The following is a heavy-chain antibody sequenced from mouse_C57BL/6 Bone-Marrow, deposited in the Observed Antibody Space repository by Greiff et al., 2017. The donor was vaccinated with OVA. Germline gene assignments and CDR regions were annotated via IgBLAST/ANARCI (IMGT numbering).Heavy chain of an antibody. D-gene: IGHD1-1*01. CDR3: ARGEDGSSTGFAY. CDR1: GYAFSSSW. Sequence: QVQLQQSGPELVKPGASVKISCKASGYAFSSSWMNWVKQRPGKGLEWIGRIYPGDGDTNYNGKFKGKATLTADKSSSTAYMQLSSLTSEDSAVYFCARGEDGSSTGFAYWGQGALVTVSA. V-gene: IGHV1-82*01. CDR2: IYPGDGDT. J-gene: IGHJ3*01.